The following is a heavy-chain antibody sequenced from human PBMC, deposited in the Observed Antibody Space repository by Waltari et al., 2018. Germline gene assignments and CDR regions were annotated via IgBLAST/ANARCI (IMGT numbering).Heavy chain of an antibody. CDR3: ARSLGLYYYDSSGYQPGGY. Sequence: QVQLQQWGAGLLKPSETLSLTCAVYGGSFSGYYWSWIRQPPGKGLEWIGEINHSGSTTYNPSLKSRVTIAVDTSKNQFSLKLSSVTAADTAVYYCARSLGLYYYDSSGYQPGGYWGQGTLVTVSS. CDR1: GGSFSGYY. J-gene: IGHJ4*02. V-gene: IGHV4-34*01. CDR2: INHSGST. D-gene: IGHD3-22*01.